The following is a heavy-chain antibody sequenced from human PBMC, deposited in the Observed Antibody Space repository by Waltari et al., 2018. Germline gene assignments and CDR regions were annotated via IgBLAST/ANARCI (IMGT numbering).Heavy chain of an antibody. D-gene: IGHD7-27*01. CDR1: GFSLSTSGVG. J-gene: IGHJ3*02. CDR2: IYWDDAK. V-gene: IGHV2-5*02. CDR3: AHRGTGDAFDI. Sequence: QITLKESGPTLVKPTQTLTLTCTFSGFSLSTSGVGVAWTRQPPGKALEWLALIYWDDAKRYSPSLKSRLTITKDTSKNQVVLTMTNMDPVDTATYFCAHRGTGDAFDIWGQGTMVTVSS.